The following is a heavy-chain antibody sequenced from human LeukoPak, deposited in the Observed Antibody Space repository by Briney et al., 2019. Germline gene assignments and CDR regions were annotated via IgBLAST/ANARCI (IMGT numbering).Heavy chain of an antibody. CDR1: GFSFSTYE. V-gene: IGHV3-48*03. CDR2: ISASGQTI. J-gene: IGHJ6*03. Sequence: GGSLRLSCAASGFSFSTYEFHWVRHAPGKGLEWVSYISASGQTIYYADSVRGRFTISRDNAKNSLYLQMNSLRAEDTALYYCARDRVGNSEEDYYYYMDVWGKGTTVTVSS. CDR3: ARDRVGNSEEDYYYYMDV. D-gene: IGHD4-23*01.